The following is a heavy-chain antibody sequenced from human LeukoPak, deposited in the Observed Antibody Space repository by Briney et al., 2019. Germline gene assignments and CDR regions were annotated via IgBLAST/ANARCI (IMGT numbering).Heavy chain of an antibody. D-gene: IGHD6-13*01. V-gene: IGHV3-23*01. J-gene: IGHJ4*02. Sequence: GGSLRLSCAASGFTFSSYAMSWVRQAPGKGLEWVSAISGSGGSTYYADSVKGRFTISRDNSKNTLYLQMNSLRAEDTAIYYCTKIISASGTDYWGQGTLVTVSS. CDR1: GFTFSSYA. CDR3: TKIISASGTDY. CDR2: ISGSGGST.